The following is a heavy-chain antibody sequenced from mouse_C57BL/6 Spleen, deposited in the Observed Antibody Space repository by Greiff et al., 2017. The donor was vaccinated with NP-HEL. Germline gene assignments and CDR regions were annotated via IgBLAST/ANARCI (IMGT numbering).Heavy chain of an antibody. D-gene: IGHD2-4*01. CDR2: ISSGSSTI. J-gene: IGHJ3*01. Sequence: EVKLVESGGGLVKPGGSLTLSCAASGFTFSDYGMHWVRQAPAKGLEWVAYISSGSSTIYYADTVKGRFTISRDNAKNTLFQQMTSLRSEDTTMYYCARAGDYAWFAYWGQGTLVTVSA. CDR3: ARAGDYAWFAY. CDR1: GFTFSDYG. V-gene: IGHV5-17*01.